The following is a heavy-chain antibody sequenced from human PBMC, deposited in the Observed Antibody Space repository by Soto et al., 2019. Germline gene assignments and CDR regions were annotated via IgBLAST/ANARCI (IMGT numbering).Heavy chain of an antibody. CDR2: INHRGGN. Sequence: QVQLQESGPGLVKPSETLSFTCNVSGGSISSGDFYWSWIRQLPGKGLEWIGYINHRGGNNYNPALKRRITISVDTSKYQFSLKMTSVTAADTAVYFCARAPGRMMNALRYYYGLDVWGQGTTVTVSS. V-gene: IGHV4-31*02. D-gene: IGHD2-8*01. CDR3: ARAPGRMMNALRYYYGLDV. CDR1: GGSISSGDFY. J-gene: IGHJ6*02.